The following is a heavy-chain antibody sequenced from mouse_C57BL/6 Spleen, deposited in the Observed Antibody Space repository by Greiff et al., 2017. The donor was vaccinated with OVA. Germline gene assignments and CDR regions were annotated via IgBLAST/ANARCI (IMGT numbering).Heavy chain of an antibody. CDR1: GYSITSGYY. J-gene: IGHJ2*01. CDR3: AREGYGYEYYFDY. CDR2: ISYDGSN. V-gene: IGHV3-6*01. D-gene: IGHD2-2*01. Sequence: EVQLVESGPGLVKPSQSLSLTCSVTGYSITSGYYWNWIRQFPGNKLEWMGYISYDGSNNYNPSLKNRISITRDTSKNQFFLKLNSVTTEDTATYYCAREGYGYEYYFDYWGQGTTLTVSS.